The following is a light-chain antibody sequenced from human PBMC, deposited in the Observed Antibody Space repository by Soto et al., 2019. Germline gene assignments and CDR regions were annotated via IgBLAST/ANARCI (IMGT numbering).Light chain of an antibody. Sequence: ERVMMQSPATLSVSPGGRATLSCRASQSISSNLAWYQQKPGQAPRLLIYGASTRATGFPARFSGSGSGTEFTLTISSLQSEDFAVYYCQQYNNWPPITFGQGTRLEIK. CDR2: GAS. CDR3: QQYNNWPPIT. CDR1: QSISSN. V-gene: IGKV3-15*01. J-gene: IGKJ5*01.